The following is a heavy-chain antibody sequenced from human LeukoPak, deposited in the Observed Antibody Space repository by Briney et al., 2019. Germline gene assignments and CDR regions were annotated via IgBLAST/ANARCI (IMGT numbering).Heavy chain of an antibody. CDR3: ARVGYYYDSSGHDY. CDR1: GFTFSSYA. Sequence: SGGSLRLSCAASGFTFSSYAMSWVRQAPGKGLEWVSVVGPSGGSSNYADSVKGRFTISRDNSKNTLYLQMNSLRAEDTAVYYCARVGYYYDSSGHDYWGQGTLVTVSS. V-gene: IGHV3-23*01. CDR2: VGPSGGSS. J-gene: IGHJ4*02. D-gene: IGHD3-22*01.